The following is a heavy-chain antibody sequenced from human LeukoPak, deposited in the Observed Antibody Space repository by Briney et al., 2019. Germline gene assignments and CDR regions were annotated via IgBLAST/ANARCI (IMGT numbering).Heavy chain of an antibody. CDR2: IYTNGGS. D-gene: IGHD3-16*01. J-gene: IGHJ4*02. CDR1: GGSISSQY. V-gene: IGHV4-4*07. Sequence: SETLSLTCTVSGGSISSQYWSWIRQPAGKGLEWIGRIYTNGGSDYNPSLKSRVTMSVDTSKKQFSLKLNSMTAADTAVYYCARGYYGGAVDSWGQGILVIVSS. CDR3: ARGYYGGAVDS.